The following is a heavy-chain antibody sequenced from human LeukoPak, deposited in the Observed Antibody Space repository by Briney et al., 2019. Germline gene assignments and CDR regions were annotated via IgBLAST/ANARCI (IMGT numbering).Heavy chain of an antibody. CDR2: ISGSGGST. Sequence: GGSLRLSCAASGFTFSSYAMSWVRQAPGKGLEWVSAISGSGGSTYYADSVKGRFTISRDNSKNTLYLQMNSLRAEDTAVYYCAKASAPTVTTWTFDYWGQGTLVTVSS. CDR1: GFTFSSYA. D-gene: IGHD4-11*01. V-gene: IGHV3-23*01. J-gene: IGHJ4*02. CDR3: AKASAPTVTTWTFDY.